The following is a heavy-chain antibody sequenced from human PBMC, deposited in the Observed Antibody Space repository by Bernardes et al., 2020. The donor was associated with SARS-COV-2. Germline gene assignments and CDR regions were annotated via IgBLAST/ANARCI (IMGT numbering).Heavy chain of an antibody. D-gene: IGHD2-15*01. CDR1: GFTFSRHS. J-gene: IGHJ4*02. Sequence: GGSLILSCSASGFTFSRHSMHWVRQAPGKGLEYVSTVNNNGRSTYYADSVRGRFTVSRDNSKNTLFLQMSSLRAEDTAVYYCVKDRCSDDSCYLSFDYWGQGTLVTVSS. CDR2: VNNNGRST. CDR3: VKDRCSDDSCYLSFDY. V-gene: IGHV3-64D*06.